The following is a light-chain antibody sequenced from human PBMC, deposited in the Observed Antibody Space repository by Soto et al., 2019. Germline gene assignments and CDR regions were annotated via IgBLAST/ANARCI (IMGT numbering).Light chain of an antibody. CDR3: QHYNSYSEA. CDR1: QNINKW. Sequence: DFQLTQSPSTLSASAGDRVTITCRASQNINKWLAWYQQKPGKAPKILIYDASNLGSGVPSRFSGSGSGTEFTLTISSLQPDDFATYYCQHYNSYSEAFGQGTKVDIK. CDR2: DAS. V-gene: IGKV1-5*01. J-gene: IGKJ1*01.